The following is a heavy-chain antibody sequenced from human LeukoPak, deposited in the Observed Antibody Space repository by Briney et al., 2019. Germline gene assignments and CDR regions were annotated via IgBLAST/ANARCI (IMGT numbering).Heavy chain of an antibody. CDR1: GFTFSSYS. V-gene: IGHV3-21*01. CDR3: ATGIAAAGTVY. J-gene: IGHJ4*02. D-gene: IGHD6-13*01. Sequence: GGSLRLSCASSGFTFSSYSMIWVRQAPGKGLEWVSSISSSSSYIYYADSVKGRFTISRDNAKNSLYLQMNSLRAEDTAVYYCATGIAAAGTVYWGQGTLVTVSS. CDR2: ISSSSSYI.